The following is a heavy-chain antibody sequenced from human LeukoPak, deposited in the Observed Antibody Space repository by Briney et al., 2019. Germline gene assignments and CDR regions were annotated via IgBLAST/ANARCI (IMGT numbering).Heavy chain of an antibody. Sequence: GGSLRLSCAASGFTFSSYSMNWVRQAPGKGLEWVSSISSSSSYIYYADSVKGRFTISRDNAKNSLYLQMNSLRAEDTAVYYCARDEGGASPFDYWGQGTLVNVSS. D-gene: IGHD1-26*01. CDR2: ISSSSSYI. J-gene: IGHJ4*02. CDR3: ARDEGGASPFDY. CDR1: GFTFSSYS. V-gene: IGHV3-21*01.